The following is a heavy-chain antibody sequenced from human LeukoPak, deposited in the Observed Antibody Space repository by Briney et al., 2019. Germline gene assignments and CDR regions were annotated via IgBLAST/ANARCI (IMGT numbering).Heavy chain of an antibody. CDR2: IRYDGSNK. Sequence: GGSLRLSCAASGFTFSSYGMHCIRYDGSNKYYADSVKGRFTISRDNSKNTLYLQMNSLRAEDTAVYYCARHQSSSWPDYYYDSSPTDYWGQGTLVTVSS. V-gene: IGHV3-33*01. CDR3: ARHQSSSWPDYYYDSSPTDY. CDR1: GFTFSSYG. J-gene: IGHJ4*02. D-gene: IGHD3-22*01.